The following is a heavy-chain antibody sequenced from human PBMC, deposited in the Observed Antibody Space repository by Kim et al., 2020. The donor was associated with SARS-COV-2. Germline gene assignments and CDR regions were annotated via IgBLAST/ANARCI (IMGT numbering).Heavy chain of an antibody. CDR1: GGSISSSSYY. V-gene: IGHV4-39*07. Sequence: SETLSLTCTVSGGSISSSSYYWGWIRQPPGKGLEWIGSIYYSGSTYYNPSLKSRVTISVDTSKNQFSLKLSSVTAADTAVYYCARGIVVVVAATYYYYYGMDVWGQGTTVTVSS. CDR3: ARGIVVVVAATYYYYYGMDV. CDR2: IYYSGST. J-gene: IGHJ6*02. D-gene: IGHD2-15*01.